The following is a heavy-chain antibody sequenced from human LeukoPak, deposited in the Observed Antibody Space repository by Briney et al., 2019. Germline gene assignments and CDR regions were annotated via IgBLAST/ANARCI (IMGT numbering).Heavy chain of an antibody. J-gene: IGHJ3*02. Sequence: SQTLSLTCTVSGGSISSGGYYWSWIRQHPGKGLEWIGYIYYSGSTYYNPSLKSRVTISVDTSKNQFSLKLSSVTAADTAVYYCAREGRYFDSGYASDIWGQGTMVTVSS. CDR2: IYYSGST. D-gene: IGHD3-9*01. CDR1: GGSISSGGYY. CDR3: AREGRYFDSGYASDI. V-gene: IGHV4-31*03.